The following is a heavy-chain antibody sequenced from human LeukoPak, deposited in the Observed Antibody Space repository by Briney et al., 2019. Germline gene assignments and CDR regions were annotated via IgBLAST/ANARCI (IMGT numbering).Heavy chain of an antibody. CDR2: IIPILGIA. V-gene: IGHV1-69*04. CDR1: GGTFSSYT. J-gene: IGHJ4*02. Sequence: ASVKVSCKASGGTFSSYTISWVRQAPGQGLEWMGRIIPILGIANYAQKFQGRVTITADKSTSTAYMELSSLRSEDTAVSYCARDPNFWSGRNDYWGQGTLVTVSS. D-gene: IGHD3-3*01. CDR3: ARDPNFWSGRNDY.